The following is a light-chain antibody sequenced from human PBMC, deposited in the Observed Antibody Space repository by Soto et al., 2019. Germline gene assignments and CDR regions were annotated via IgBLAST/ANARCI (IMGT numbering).Light chain of an antibody. Sequence: DIHMTQSPSSLSPSVGDRVTLTCRASQSISRHLNWYQQKAGRAPRLIIYGASNLQTGVPSRFSARGSGTEFTLTISSLLPEDFATYYCQQANTFPLTFGGGTKVEIK. CDR2: GAS. CDR1: QSISRH. CDR3: QQANTFPLT. V-gene: IGKV1-39*01. J-gene: IGKJ4*01.